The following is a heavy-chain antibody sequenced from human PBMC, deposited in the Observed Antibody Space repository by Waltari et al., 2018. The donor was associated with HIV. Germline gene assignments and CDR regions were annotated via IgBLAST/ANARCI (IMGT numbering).Heavy chain of an antibody. J-gene: IGHJ6*02. V-gene: IGHV1-8*01. CDR3: ARGLAARIAAPGMDV. Sequence: QEQLVQTGAEIKRPGASVRVSCSASGYSFSNFEFTWVRQTTGPGLQWVGGMNPKTGDTKSSEGYQGRLRLTRDLSNITSYMELTSLTNEDTATYYGARGLAARIAAPGMDVWGQGTTLIVSS. CDR1: GYSFSNFE. D-gene: IGHD2-15*01. CDR2: MNPKTGDT.